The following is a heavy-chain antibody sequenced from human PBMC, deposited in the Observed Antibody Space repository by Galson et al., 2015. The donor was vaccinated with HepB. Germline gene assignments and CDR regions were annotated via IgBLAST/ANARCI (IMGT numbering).Heavy chain of an antibody. CDR1: GFTFSSYW. CDR2: IKQDGSEK. Sequence: SLRLSCAASGFTFSSYWMSWVRQAPGKGLEWVANIKQDGSEKYYVDSVKGRFTISRDNAKNSLYLQMNSLRAEDTAVYYCARFPIPRVGAFDIWGQGTMVTVSS. D-gene: IGHD3-16*01. V-gene: IGHV3-7*03. CDR3: ARFPIPRVGAFDI. J-gene: IGHJ3*02.